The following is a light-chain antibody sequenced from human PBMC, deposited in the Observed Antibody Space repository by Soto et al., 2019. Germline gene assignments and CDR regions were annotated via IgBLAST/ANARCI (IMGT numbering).Light chain of an antibody. CDR2: ATS. CDR3: QHYGYSQWT. CDR1: ESVSRNY. V-gene: IGKV3-20*01. J-gene: IGKJ1*01. Sequence: EIVLTQSPGTLSLSPGERATLSCRASESVSRNYIAWYQQKPGQAPRLLIFATSNTATGIPDRFSGSGSGTEFTLTITRLEPEDSAVYFCQHYGYSQWTFGQGTKVDIK.